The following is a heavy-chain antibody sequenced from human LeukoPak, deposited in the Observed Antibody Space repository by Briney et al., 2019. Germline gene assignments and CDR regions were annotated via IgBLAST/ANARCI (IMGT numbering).Heavy chain of an antibody. CDR1: GFTFSSYS. Sequence: GGSLRLSCAASGFTFSSYSMNWVRQAPGKGLEWVSSISSSSSYIYYADSVKGRFTISRDNAKNSLYLQMNSLRAEDTAVYYCAKDRYCSGGSCYSGWFDPWGQGTLVTVSS. J-gene: IGHJ5*02. D-gene: IGHD2-15*01. V-gene: IGHV3-21*04. CDR3: AKDRYCSGGSCYSGWFDP. CDR2: ISSSSSYI.